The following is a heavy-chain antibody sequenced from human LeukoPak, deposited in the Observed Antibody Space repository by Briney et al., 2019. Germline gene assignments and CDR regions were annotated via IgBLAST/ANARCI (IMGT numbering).Heavy chain of an antibody. J-gene: IGHJ6*03. CDR3: ARDPYSGSYGADYYYYMDV. V-gene: IGHV3-48*03. D-gene: IGHD1-26*01. CDR1: GFTFSSYE. Sequence: GGSLRLSCAASGFTFSSYEMNWVRQAPGKGLEWVSYISSSGSTIYYADSVKGRFTISRDNAKNSLYLQMNSLRAEDTAVYYCARDPYSGSYGADYYYYMDVWGKGTTVTISS. CDR2: ISSSGSTI.